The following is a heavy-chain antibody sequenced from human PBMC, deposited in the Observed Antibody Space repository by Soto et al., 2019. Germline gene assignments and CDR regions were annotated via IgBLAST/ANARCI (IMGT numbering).Heavy chain of an antibody. D-gene: IGHD6-6*01. CDR2: ITRDGYNK. V-gene: IGHV3-30*04. J-gene: IGHJ4*02. Sequence: PGGSLRLSCAGSGFIFKNYALNWVRQAPGKGLEWVASITRDGYNKYYADSVKGRFTISRDNSRDTLSLQMTALTIEDSSVYYCTKSSGGSSSVGMDHWGQGTRVTVSS. CDR3: TKSSGGSSSVGMDH. CDR1: GFIFKNYA.